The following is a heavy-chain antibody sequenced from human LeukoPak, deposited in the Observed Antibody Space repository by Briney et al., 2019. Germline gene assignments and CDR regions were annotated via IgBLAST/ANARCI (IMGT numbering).Heavy chain of an antibody. Sequence: GGSLRLSCAASGFTFSSYGMHWVRQAPGKGLEWVAVISYDGSNKYYADSVKGRFTISRDNSKNTLYLQMNSLRAEDTAVYYCAKVPYSSGWYEGYYYYGMDVWGQGTTATVSS. D-gene: IGHD6-19*01. CDR1: GFTFSSYG. CDR3: AKVPYSSGWYEGYYYYGMDV. V-gene: IGHV3-30*18. CDR2: ISYDGSNK. J-gene: IGHJ6*02.